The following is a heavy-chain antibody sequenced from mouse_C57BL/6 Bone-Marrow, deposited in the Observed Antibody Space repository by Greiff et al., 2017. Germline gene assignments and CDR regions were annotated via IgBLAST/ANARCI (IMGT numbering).Heavy chain of an antibody. CDR2: IYPSDSET. Sequence: QVQLQQSGAELVRPGSSVKLSCKASGYTFTSYWMDWVKQRPGQGLEWIGNIYPSDSETHYNQKFKDKATLTVDKSSSTAYMQLSSLTSEDSAVYYCARSGLRGNYYDYWGQGTTLTVSS. D-gene: IGHD3-2*02. J-gene: IGHJ2*01. V-gene: IGHV1-61*01. CDR3: ARSGLRGNYYDY. CDR1: GYTFTSYW.